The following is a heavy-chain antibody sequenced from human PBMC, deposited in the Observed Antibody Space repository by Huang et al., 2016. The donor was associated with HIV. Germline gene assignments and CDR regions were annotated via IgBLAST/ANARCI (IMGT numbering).Heavy chain of an antibody. CDR2: ITPIFDKT. V-gene: IGHV1-69*01. D-gene: IGHD1-26*01. CDR3: ATGPRGSGSFN. CDR1: GGTFSSYV. Sequence: QVQLVQSGAEVKKPGSSVKVSCMASGGTFSSYVISWVRQAPGQGIGWRGGITPIFDKTNYAQKFQGRVTIIADESTRTAYMGMSSLRPEDTATYYCATGPRGSGSFNWGQGTLVIVSS. J-gene: IGHJ4*02.